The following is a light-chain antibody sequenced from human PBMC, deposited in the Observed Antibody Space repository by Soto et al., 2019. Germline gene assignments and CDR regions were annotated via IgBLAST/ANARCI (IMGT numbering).Light chain of an antibody. CDR3: QQYGTSPT. J-gene: IGKJ5*01. Sequence: EIVLTQSPGTLSLFPGERATLSCRASQSLITRYLAWYQQKPGQAPRLLIYCASSRATGIPDRFSGSGSRTDFTLTISRLEPEDFAVYSCQQYGTSPTFGQGTRLEIK. CDR1: QSLITRY. V-gene: IGKV3-20*01. CDR2: CAS.